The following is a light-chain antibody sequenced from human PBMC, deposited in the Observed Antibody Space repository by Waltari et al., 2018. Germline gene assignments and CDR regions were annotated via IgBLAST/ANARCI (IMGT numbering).Light chain of an antibody. V-gene: IGLV2-23*01. Sequence: QSALTQPASVSRSPGQSFTIPCTAPSSAVRSYTLVSWYQQHPGKAPKLMIYEGSKRPSGVSNRFSGSKSGNTASLTISGLQAEDEADYYCCSYTAGSTWVFGGGTKLTVL. CDR2: EGS. CDR3: CSYTAGSTWV. CDR1: SSAVRSYTL. J-gene: IGLJ3*02.